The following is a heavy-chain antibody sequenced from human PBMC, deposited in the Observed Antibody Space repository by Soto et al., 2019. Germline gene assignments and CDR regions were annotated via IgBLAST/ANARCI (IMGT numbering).Heavy chain of an antibody. D-gene: IGHD2-15*01. V-gene: IGHV4-30-4*01. J-gene: IGHJ1*01. Sequence: QVELQESGPGLAKPSQTLSLTCTVSGGSISRCDYYCSWIRQPPGKGLEWIGYIYYSGSTYYNPYLISRVTISVDTSKNQCSLTLSSVTAADTAVYYCARCASSCSLGFWGHGTLVTVSS. CDR3: ARCASSCSLGF. CDR2: IYYSGST. CDR1: GGSISRCDYY.